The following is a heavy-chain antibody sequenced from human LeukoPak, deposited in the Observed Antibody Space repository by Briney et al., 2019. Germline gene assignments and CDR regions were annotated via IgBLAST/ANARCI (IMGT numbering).Heavy chain of an antibody. V-gene: IGHV3-30*02. Sequence: PGGSLRLSCAASGFTFSSYGMHWVRQAPGKGLEWVAFIRYDGSNKYYADSVKGRFTISRDNSKNTLDLQMNSLRAEDTAVYYCASANNYYDSSGYYLWGQGTLVTVSS. CDR1: GFTFSSYG. CDR3: ASANNYYDSSGYYL. CDR2: IRYDGSNK. J-gene: IGHJ4*02. D-gene: IGHD3-22*01.